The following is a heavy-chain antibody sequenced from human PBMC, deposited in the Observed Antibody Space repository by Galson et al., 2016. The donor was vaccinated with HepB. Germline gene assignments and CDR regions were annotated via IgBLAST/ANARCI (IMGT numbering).Heavy chain of an antibody. D-gene: IGHD3-22*01. J-gene: IGHJ5*02. CDR1: GFPFSAYG. V-gene: IGHV3-30*03. CDR2: ISYDASSL. Sequence: SLRLSCAASGFPFSAYGMSWVRQAPGKGLEWVSDISYDASSLHYADSVKGRFTVSRDNSGHTLYLQMNSLIPEDTAVYYCVVSVYDRWGRGTLVTVSS. CDR3: VVSVYDR.